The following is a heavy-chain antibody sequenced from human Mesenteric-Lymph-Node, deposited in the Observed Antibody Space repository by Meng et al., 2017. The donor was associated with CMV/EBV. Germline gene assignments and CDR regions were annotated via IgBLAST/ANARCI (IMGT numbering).Heavy chain of an antibody. V-gene: IGHV1-46*01. CDR1: FTSHY. CDR3: ARGRHSDILSGRGDWFDP. J-gene: IGHJ5*02. CDR2: INPSGGAP. Sequence: FTSHYLHWIRQAPGQGPEWMGMINPSGGAPTYAQKFQGRVTMTRVTSTSTVYMELNSLSSEDPAVYYCARGRHSDILSGRGDWFDPWGEGTLVTVSS. D-gene: IGHD3-9*01.